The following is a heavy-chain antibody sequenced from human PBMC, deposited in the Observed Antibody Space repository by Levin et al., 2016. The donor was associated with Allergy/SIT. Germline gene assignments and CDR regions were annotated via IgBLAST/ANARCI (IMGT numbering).Heavy chain of an antibody. CDR3: ARDLEAGMDY. CDR1: GDSVSSKSAG. D-gene: IGHD6-19*01. Sequence: SETLSLTCAISGDSVSSKSAGWNWIRQSPSRGLEWLGRTYYRSKWSYEYAVSVRGRITINPDTSKNLFSLHLNSVTPEDTAVYHCARDLEAGMDYWGQGALVTVSS. CDR2: TYYRSKWSY. V-gene: IGHV6-1*01. J-gene: IGHJ4*02.